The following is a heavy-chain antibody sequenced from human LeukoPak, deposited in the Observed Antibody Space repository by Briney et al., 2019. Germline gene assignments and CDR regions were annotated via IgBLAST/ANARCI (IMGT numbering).Heavy chain of an antibody. CDR1: GYTFTSYW. D-gene: IGHD6-13*01. Sequence: GESLKISCKGSGYTFTSYWIGWVRQMPGKGLEWMGIIYPGDFDTRYSPSFQGQVTISADKSISTAYLQWSSLKASDTAMYYCAINARLIAAAGYDAFDIWGQGTMVTVSS. V-gene: IGHV5-51*01. CDR3: AINARLIAAAGYDAFDI. J-gene: IGHJ3*02. CDR2: IYPGDFDT.